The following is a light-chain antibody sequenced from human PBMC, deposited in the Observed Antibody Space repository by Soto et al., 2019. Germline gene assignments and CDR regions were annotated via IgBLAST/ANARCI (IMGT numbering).Light chain of an antibody. J-gene: IGLJ3*02. CDR3: SSYTSSSTWV. Sequence: QSALTQPASVSGSPGQSITISCTGTSSDVGSFNYVSWYQQHPGKAPKLLIYDVSSRPSGVSNRFSGSKSGNTAPLTISGLQAEDEADYYCSSYTSSSTWVFGGGTKVTVL. CDR2: DVS. CDR1: SSDVGSFNY. V-gene: IGLV2-14*01.